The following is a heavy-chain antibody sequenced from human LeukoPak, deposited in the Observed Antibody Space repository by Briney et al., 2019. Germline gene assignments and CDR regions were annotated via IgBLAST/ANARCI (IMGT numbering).Heavy chain of an antibody. Sequence: GGSLRLSCAASGFTFSSYGMHWVRQAPGKGLEWVAVISYDGSNKYYADSVKGRFTISRDNSKNTLYLQMNSLRAEDTAVYYCAKDIPLLPALDYWGQGTLVTVSS. V-gene: IGHV3-30*18. CDR2: ISYDGSNK. J-gene: IGHJ4*02. D-gene: IGHD2-21*01. CDR1: GFTFSSYG. CDR3: AKDIPLLPALDY.